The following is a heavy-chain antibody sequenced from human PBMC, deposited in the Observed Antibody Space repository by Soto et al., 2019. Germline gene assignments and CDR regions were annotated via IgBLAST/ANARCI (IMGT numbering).Heavy chain of an antibody. CDR1: GGSISSYY. Sequence: SETLSLTCTVSGGSISSYYWSWIRQPPGKGLEWIGYIYYSGSTNYNPSLKSRVTISVDTSKNQFSLKLSSVTAADTAVYYCARFHRLLWFGELSGNWFDPWGQGILVTVSS. V-gene: IGHV4-59*01. D-gene: IGHD3-10*01. CDR3: ARFHRLLWFGELSGNWFDP. CDR2: IYYSGST. J-gene: IGHJ5*02.